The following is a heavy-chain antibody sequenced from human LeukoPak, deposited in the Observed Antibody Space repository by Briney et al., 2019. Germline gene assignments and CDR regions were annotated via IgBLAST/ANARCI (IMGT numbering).Heavy chain of an antibody. CDR3: ARGRTVRGVIKFYYYMDV. Sequence: SETLSLTCAVYGGSFSGYYWSWIRQPPGKGLEWIGEINYSGSTNYNPSLKSRVTVSVDTSKNQFSLKLSSVTAADTAVYYCARGRTVRGVIKFYYYMDVWGKGTTVTVSS. V-gene: IGHV4-34*01. J-gene: IGHJ6*03. CDR2: INYSGST. CDR1: GGSFSGYY. D-gene: IGHD3-10*01.